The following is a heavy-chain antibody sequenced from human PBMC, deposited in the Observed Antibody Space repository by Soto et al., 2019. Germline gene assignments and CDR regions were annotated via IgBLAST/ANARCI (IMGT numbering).Heavy chain of an antibody. V-gene: IGHV1-3*01. J-gene: IGHJ6*02. D-gene: IGHD2-21*01. CDR2: IDPYNGNT. CDR1: GYIFTTYA. CDR3: ARASYQGAVLCRMDV. Sequence: QVQLVQSGAEVRKSGASVKVSCKASGYIFTTYALQWVRQTPGQNLEWIAWIDPYNGNTNYSHNFLGRVTITRDTSANASYEEMSVRRSENTGDYCGARASYQGAVLCRMDVWGQGATVTVSS.